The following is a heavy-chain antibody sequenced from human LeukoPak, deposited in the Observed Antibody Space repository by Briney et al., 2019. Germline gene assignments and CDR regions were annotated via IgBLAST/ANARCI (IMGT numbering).Heavy chain of an antibody. CDR3: AIGLAYYFDY. CDR1: GGSISSSSYY. J-gene: IGHJ4*02. V-gene: IGHV4-39*07. D-gene: IGHD5-12*01. Sequence: SETLSLTCTVSGGSISSSSYYWGWIRQPPGKGLEWIGSIYYSGSTYYNPSLKSRVTISVDTSENQFSLKLSSVTAADTAVYYCAIGLAYYFDYWGQGTLVTVSS. CDR2: IYYSGST.